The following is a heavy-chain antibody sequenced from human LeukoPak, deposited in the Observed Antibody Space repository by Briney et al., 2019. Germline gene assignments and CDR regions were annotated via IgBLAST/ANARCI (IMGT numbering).Heavy chain of an antibody. V-gene: IGHV3-49*03. CDR2: IRSKTYGGTP. D-gene: IGHD1-1*01. J-gene: IGHJ4*02. CDR1: GFTFGDYA. CDR3: TRVSALTTDLYDY. Sequence: GGSLRLSCITSGFTFGDYAMSWFRQAPGKGLEWLGFIRSKTYGGTPEYAASVKVRFTISRDDSKSIAYLQMNSLRTEDTAVYYCTRVSALTTDLYDYWGQGTLVTVSS.